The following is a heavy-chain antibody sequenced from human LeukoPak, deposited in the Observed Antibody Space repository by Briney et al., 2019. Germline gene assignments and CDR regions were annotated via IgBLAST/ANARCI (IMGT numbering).Heavy chain of an antibody. J-gene: IGHJ4*02. CDR3: ARVSGYSYYFDY. CDR2: IYYSGST. V-gene: IGHV4-30-4*01. Sequence: SETLSLTCTVSGGSISSGDYYWSWIRQPPGKGLEWIGYIYYSGSTYYNPSLKSRVTISVDTSKNQFSLKLSPVTAADTAVYYCARVSGYSYYFDYWGQGTLVTVSS. D-gene: IGHD3-22*01. CDR1: GGSISSGDYY.